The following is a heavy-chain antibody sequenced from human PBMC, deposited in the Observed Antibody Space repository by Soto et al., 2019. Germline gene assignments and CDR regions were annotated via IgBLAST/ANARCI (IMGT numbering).Heavy chain of an antibody. Sequence: QVQLVESGGGLVKPGESLRLSCAASGFTLSDYYMPWVRQTPGKGLEWISYISSTGGTVNYADSVKGRFTISRDNIKNSLFLQMTSLRDEDTAVYYCAIDGLDSYGLDVWGQGTTVIVSS. CDR2: ISSTGGTV. CDR3: AIDGLDSYGLDV. V-gene: IGHV3-11*01. CDR1: GFTLSDYY. J-gene: IGHJ6*02.